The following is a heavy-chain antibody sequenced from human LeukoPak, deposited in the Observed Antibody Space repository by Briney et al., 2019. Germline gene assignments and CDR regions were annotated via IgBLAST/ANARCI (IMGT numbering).Heavy chain of an antibody. V-gene: IGHV5-51*01. D-gene: IGHD3-10*01. CDR2: IYPGDSDT. Sequence: GGALQISCKGSGYRFINYWIGWVRQMPGKGLEWMGIIYPGDSDTRNSPSFQGQVTISADNSISSAYLQWSSLKASDTDLYYCARLRAYYNSGSYSYFDYWGQGTLVTVSS. CDR1: GYRFINYW. CDR3: ARLRAYYNSGSYSYFDY. J-gene: IGHJ4*02.